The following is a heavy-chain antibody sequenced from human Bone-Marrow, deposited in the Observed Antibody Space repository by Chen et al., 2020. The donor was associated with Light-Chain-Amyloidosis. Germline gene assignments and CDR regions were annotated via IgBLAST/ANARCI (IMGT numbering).Heavy chain of an antibody. D-gene: IGHD4-17*01. V-gene: IGHV3-23*04. CDR2: IAYSGGSR. Sequence: DVQVAESGGGLVQPGGSLRLSCVASGFTLSSYVMTWVRQAPGKGPEWVSLIAYSGGSRFYAASVTGRFTISRDNFKNTVYLQMNSLRADDSAVYYCAKGGTTEFYFANWGQGTLVTVSS. CDR1: GFTLSSYV. CDR3: AKGGTTEFYFAN. J-gene: IGHJ4*02.